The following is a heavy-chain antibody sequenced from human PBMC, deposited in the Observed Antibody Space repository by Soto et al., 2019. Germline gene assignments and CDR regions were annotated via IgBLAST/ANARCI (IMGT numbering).Heavy chain of an antibody. J-gene: IGHJ4*02. Sequence: QVQLVQSGAEVKKPESSVTVSCKAPGGTFSTYAISWVRQAPGQGLEWMGGIIPMFGTANNARRFQDRVTITTDEFTNTGYMEMSSLSSEDTAVYFCASGIQLWLRRINNGYSGWGQGTLVTVSS. CDR3: ASGIQLWLRRINNGYSG. CDR2: IIPMFGTA. D-gene: IGHD5-18*01. V-gene: IGHV1-69*05. CDR1: GGTFSTYA.